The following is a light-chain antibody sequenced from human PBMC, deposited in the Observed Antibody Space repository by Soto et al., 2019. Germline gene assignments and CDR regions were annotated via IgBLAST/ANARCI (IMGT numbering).Light chain of an antibody. J-gene: IGKJ1*01. V-gene: IGKV3-20*01. CDR3: QQYANSPTT. CDR1: QSVSSSY. Sequence: EVVLTQTPGTLSLSPGERATLSCRASQSVSSSYFAWYQQKPGQAPRLLMYATSTRATDIPDRFSGSGSGTAFTLTISRLEPEDFAVYYCQQYANSPTTFGQGTKVEIK. CDR2: ATS.